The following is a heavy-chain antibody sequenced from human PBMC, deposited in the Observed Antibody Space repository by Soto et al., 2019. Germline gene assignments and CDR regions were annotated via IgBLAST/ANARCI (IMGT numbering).Heavy chain of an antibody. J-gene: IGHJ3*01. D-gene: IGHD1-26*01. V-gene: IGHV3-23*01. CDR1: GFTINSHA. Sequence: PGGSLRLSCAVSGFTINSHAMGWVRQTPEKGLEWVSAIGPRGRDTYYADSVKGRFIISRDNSKNTVSLQMNSLRAEDTAVYYCAILGGTYYAFDFWGQGTLVTVSS. CDR3: AILGGTYYAFDF. CDR2: IGPRGRDT.